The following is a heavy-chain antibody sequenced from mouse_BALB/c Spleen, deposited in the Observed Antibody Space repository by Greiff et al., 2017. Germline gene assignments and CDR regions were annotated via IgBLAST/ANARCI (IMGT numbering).Heavy chain of an antibody. V-gene: IGHV1-4*01. D-gene: IGHD1-2*01. CDR3: AQILTTAYYDAMDY. CDR2: INPSSGYT. J-gene: IGHJ4*01. CDR1: GYTLTSYT. Sequence: VKLMESGAELARPGASVKMSCKASGYTLTSYTMHWVKQRPGQGLEWIGYINPSSGYTNYNQKFKDKATLTADKSSSTAYMQLSSLTSEDSAVYYCAQILTTAYYDAMDYWGQETSVTVSS.